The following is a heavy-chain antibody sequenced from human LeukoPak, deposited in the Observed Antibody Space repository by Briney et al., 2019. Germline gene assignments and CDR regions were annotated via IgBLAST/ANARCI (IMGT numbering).Heavy chain of an antibody. J-gene: IGHJ4*02. CDR2: IKQDGSEK. D-gene: IGHD3-22*01. CDR3: ARDSNGNGYYYTDY. Sequence: GGSPRLSCAASGFTFSSNWMSWVRQAPGKGLEWVANIKQDGSEKYYVDSVKGRFTLTRDNSKNTVYLQMNSLRLEDTAIYYCARDSNGNGYYYTDYWGQGTLVSVSS. CDR1: GFTFSSNW. V-gene: IGHV3-7*01.